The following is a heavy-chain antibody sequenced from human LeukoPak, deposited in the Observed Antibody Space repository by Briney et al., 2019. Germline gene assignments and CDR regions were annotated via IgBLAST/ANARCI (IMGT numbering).Heavy chain of an antibody. CDR1: GFTFSSYA. CDR3: ARYYYDSTPIAYYFDY. CDR2: ISASGDST. D-gene: IGHD3-22*01. Sequence: GGSLRLSCAASGFTFSSYAMSWVRQAPGKGLEWVSTISASGDSTNYADSVKGRFTISRDNSKNTLYLLMDSLRAEDTAIYYCARYYYDSTPIAYYFDYWGQGTLVTVSS. J-gene: IGHJ4*02. V-gene: IGHV3-23*01.